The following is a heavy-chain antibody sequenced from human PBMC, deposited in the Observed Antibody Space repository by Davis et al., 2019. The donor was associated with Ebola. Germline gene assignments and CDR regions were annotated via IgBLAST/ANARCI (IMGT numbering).Heavy chain of an antibody. CDR2: IYSVDST. J-gene: IGHJ6*02. D-gene: IGHD2-8*02. CDR1: GFIVSSKY. Sequence: GGSLRLSCAASGFIVSSKYMSWVRQAPGKGLEWVSAIYSVDSTYYADSVKGRFTISRDNSQNTLSLQMNSLRAEDTAVYYCAEIYWVRYGMDVWGQGTTVTVSS. V-gene: IGHV3-66*01. CDR3: AEIYWVRYGMDV.